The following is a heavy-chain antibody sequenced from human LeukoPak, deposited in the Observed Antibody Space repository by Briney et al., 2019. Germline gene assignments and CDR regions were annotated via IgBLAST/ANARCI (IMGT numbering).Heavy chain of an antibody. D-gene: IGHD4-17*01. CDR3: AKDRTPMTTVTTS. CDR2: ISRSSSYI. CDR1: GFTFSSYS. Sequence: GGSLRLSCAASGFTFSSYSMNWVRQAPGKGLERVTSISRSSSYIYYADSVKGRFTISRDNAKNSLYLQMNSLRAEDTAVYYCAKDRTPMTTVTTSWGQGTLVTVSS. V-gene: IGHV3-21*01. J-gene: IGHJ4*02.